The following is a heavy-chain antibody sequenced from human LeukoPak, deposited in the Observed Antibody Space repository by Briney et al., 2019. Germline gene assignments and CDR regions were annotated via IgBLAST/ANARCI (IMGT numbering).Heavy chain of an antibody. CDR3: ARDANLRTTVTTFGFDY. V-gene: IGHV3-53*01. CDR1: GFTVSSNY. Sequence: GGSLRLSCAVSGFTVSSNYMSWVRQAPGKGLEWVSFVYSDGRIHYADSLQGRFTISRDNAKNSLYLQMNSLRAEDTAVYYCARDANLRTTVTTFGFDYWGQGTLVTVSS. J-gene: IGHJ4*02. D-gene: IGHD4-17*01. CDR2: VYSDGRI.